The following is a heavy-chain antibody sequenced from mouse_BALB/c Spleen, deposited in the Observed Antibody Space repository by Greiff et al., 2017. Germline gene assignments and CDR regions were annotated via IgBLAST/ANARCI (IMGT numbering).Heavy chain of an antibody. CDR3: ARGTAYYRCSWFAY. CDR1: GFTFTSYG. V-gene: IGHV5-6-3*01. Sequence: EVMLVESGGGLVQPGGSVKISCAASGFTFTSYGMSWVRQTPDKRLELVATINSNGGSTDYPDSVKGRFTISRDNAKNTLYLQMSSLKSEDTAMYYCARGTAYYRCSWFAYWGQGTLVTVSA. D-gene: IGHD2-14*01. CDR2: INSNGGST. J-gene: IGHJ3*01.